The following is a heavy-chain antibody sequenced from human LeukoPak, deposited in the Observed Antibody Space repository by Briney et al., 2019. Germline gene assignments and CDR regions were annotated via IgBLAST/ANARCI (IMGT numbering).Heavy chain of an antibody. Sequence: SSETLSLTCAVYGGSFSGYYWSWIRQPPGKGLEWIGEINHSGSTNYNPSLKSRVTISVDTSKNQFSLKLSSVTAADTAVYYCARGLDYYDSSGYYYDYWGQGTLVTVSS. CDR2: INHSGST. CDR3: ARGLDYYDSSGYYYDY. V-gene: IGHV4-34*01. CDR1: GGSFSGYY. D-gene: IGHD3-22*01. J-gene: IGHJ4*02.